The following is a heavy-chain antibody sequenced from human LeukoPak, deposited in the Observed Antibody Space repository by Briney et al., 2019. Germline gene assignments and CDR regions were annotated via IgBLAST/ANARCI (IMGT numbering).Heavy chain of an antibody. V-gene: IGHV3-30*02. Sequence: SGGSLRLSCEASGFTFSSYGLHWVRQAPGKGLEWVAFIRSDASYEYYIDSVKGRFTLSRDNSKNTLYLQMSTLRPEDTAVYYCAKDGLQSTTSGVHLDSWGQGTLVTVSS. J-gene: IGHJ5*01. CDR1: GFTFSSYG. CDR3: AKDGLQSTTSGVHLDS. CDR2: IRSDASYE. D-gene: IGHD5/OR15-5a*01.